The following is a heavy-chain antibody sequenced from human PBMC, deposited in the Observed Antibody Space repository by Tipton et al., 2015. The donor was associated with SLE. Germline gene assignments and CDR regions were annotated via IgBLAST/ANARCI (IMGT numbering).Heavy chain of an antibody. J-gene: IGHJ3*02. D-gene: IGHD1-14*01. V-gene: IGHV4-30-4*01. Sequence: TLSLTCAVYGGSFSGYYWSWIRQPPGKGLEWIGYIYYTGSTYYNPSLKSRVTISVDTSKNQFSLKLTSVTAADTAVYYCARTPEGAFDIWGQGTMVTVSS. CDR2: IYYTGST. CDR1: GGSFSGYY. CDR3: ARTPEGAFDI.